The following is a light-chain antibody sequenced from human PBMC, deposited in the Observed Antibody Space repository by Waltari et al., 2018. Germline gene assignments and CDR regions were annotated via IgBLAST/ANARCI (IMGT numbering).Light chain of an antibody. J-gene: IGKJ1*01. CDR3: QHYVRLPAT. Sequence: EIVLTQSPGTLSLSPGERAALSCRASQSVGRTLAWYQQKPGQAPRLLIYGASNRATGIPDRFSGSGSGTDFSLTSSGLEPEDFAVYYCQHYVRLPATFGQGTKVEIK. V-gene: IGKV3-20*01. CDR2: GAS. CDR1: QSVGRT.